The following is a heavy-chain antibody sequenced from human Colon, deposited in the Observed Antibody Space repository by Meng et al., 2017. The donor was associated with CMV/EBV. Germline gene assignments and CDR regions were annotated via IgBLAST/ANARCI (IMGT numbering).Heavy chain of an antibody. V-gene: IGHV3-48*03. CDR1: GFTFSYYE. CDR2: IASSGNPI. Sequence: GESLKISCAASGFTFSYYEMNWVRQAPGRGLEWISYIASSGNPIYYADSVMGRFTISRDNAKKSLYLQMNSLRAEDTAIYYCARKWDLVRPGDYWGQGTLVTVSS. D-gene: IGHD1-26*01. J-gene: IGHJ4*02. CDR3: ARKWDLVRPGDY.